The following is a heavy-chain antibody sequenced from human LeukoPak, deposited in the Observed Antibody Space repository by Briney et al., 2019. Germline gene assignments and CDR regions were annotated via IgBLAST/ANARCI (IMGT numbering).Heavy chain of an antibody. V-gene: IGHV4-4*07. D-gene: IGHD3-10*01. CDR2: IYTSGST. J-gene: IGHJ4*02. CDR3: ARASDNYYGSGSYVFDF. Sequence: AETLSLTCTVSGGSISNYYWSWIRQPPGKGLEWLGRIYTSGSTNYNPSLKRRVTMSVDTSKNQFSLKLSSVTAADTAVYYCARASDNYYGSGSYVFDFWGQGTLVTVSS. CDR1: GGSISNYY.